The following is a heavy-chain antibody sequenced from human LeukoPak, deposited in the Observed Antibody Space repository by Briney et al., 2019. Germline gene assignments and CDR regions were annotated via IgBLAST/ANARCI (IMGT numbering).Heavy chain of an antibody. V-gene: IGHV4-61*02. J-gene: IGHJ6*03. D-gene: IGHD2-2*02. CDR1: GGSISSSSYY. Sequence: SDTLSLTCTVSGGSISSSSYYWSWIRQPAGKGLEWIGRIYTSGRTNYNPSLKSRVTMSVDTSKNQFSLKLSSVTAADTAVYYCARASVVPAAIDYYYYMDVWGKGTTVTVSS. CDR2: IYTSGRT. CDR3: ARASVVPAAIDYYYYMDV.